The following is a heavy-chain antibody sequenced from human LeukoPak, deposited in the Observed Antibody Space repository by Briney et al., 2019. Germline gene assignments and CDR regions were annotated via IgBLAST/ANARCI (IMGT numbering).Heavy chain of an antibody. V-gene: IGHV4-39*07. J-gene: IGHJ4*02. CDR1: GGSISGSGYY. Sequence: SETLSLTCTVSGGSISGSGYYWVWIRQPPGKGLEWIATIYYTGSTYYNPSLKSRVTISVDTSKNQFSLKLSSVTAADTAVYYCAGYPGYSGYDFAFDYWGQGTLVTVSS. CDR3: AGYPGYSGYDFAFDY. D-gene: IGHD5-12*01. CDR2: IYYTGST.